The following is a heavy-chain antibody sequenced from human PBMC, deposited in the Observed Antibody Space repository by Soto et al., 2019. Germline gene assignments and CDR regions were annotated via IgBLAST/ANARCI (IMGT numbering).Heavy chain of an antibody. J-gene: IGHJ4*02. Sequence: QVQLQESGPGLVKPSQTLSLTCSVSGASTVSHYHWTWIRQPPGKGLEWMGYIFNIGTTFYNPSLPSRLSLSMDTSGNHFSLELRSVTAADTAVYYCALALGPTTGLDYWGQGTLVTVSS. CDR2: IFNIGTT. D-gene: IGHD1-26*01. V-gene: IGHV4-31*02. CDR1: GASTVSHYH. CDR3: ALALGPTTGLDY.